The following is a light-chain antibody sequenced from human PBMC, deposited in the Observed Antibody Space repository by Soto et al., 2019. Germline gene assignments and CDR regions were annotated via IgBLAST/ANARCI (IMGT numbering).Light chain of an antibody. Sequence: EIVMTQSPATLSMSPGERATVPCRASQSVRNNLAWYQQKPGQAPRLLIYGASTRGTGIPARFSGSGYGTEFTLTIGSLQSDDFAVYYCQPYNNCPLTFGGVTK. CDR3: QPYNNCPLT. CDR1: QSVRNN. CDR2: GAS. V-gene: IGKV3-15*01. J-gene: IGKJ4*01.